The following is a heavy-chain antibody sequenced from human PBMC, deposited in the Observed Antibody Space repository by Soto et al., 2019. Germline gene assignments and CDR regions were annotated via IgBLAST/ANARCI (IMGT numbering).Heavy chain of an antibody. V-gene: IGHV3-48*01. CDR3: ARDRRTTGTSGAFDI. J-gene: IGHJ3*02. CDR1: GFTFSSYS. Sequence: GGSLRLSCAASGFTFSSYSMNWVRQAPGKGLEWVSYISSSSSTIYYADSVKGRFTISRDNAKNSLYLQMNSLRAEDTAVYYCARDRRTTGTSGAFDIWGQGTMVTVSS. CDR2: ISSSSSTI. D-gene: IGHD1-1*01.